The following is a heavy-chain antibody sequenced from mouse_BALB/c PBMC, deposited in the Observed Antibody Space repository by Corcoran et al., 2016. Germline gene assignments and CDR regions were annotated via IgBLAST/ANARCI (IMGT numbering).Heavy chain of an antibody. J-gene: IGHJ4*01. V-gene: IGHV1S136*01. D-gene: IGHD1-1*01. CDR3: ANYYGSRLYYAMDY. CDR1: GYTFTSYV. Sequence: EVQLQQSGPELVKPWASVEMSCKASGYTFTSYVMHWVKQKPGQGLEWIGYINPYNDGTKYNEKFKGKATLTSDKSSSTAYMELSSLTSEDSSVYYCANYYGSRLYYAMDYWGQGTSVTVSS. CDR2: INPYNDGT.